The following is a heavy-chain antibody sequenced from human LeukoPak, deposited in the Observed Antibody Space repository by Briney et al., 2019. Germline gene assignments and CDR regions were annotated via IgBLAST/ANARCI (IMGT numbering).Heavy chain of an antibody. D-gene: IGHD3-10*01. V-gene: IGHV3-30-3*01. CDR3: AGDGYYYGSGSYYKDY. J-gene: IGHJ4*02. CDR1: GFTFSSYA. Sequence: HTGRSLRLSCAASGFTFSSYAMHWVRQAPGKGLEWVAVISYDGSNKYYADSVKGRFTISRDNSKNTLYLQMNSLRAEDTAVYYCAGDGYYYGSGSYYKDYWGQGTLVTVSS. CDR2: ISYDGSNK.